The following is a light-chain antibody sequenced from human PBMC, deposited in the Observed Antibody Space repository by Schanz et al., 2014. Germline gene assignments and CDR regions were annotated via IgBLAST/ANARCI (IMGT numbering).Light chain of an antibody. V-gene: IGKV2-30*01. CDR1: QSLVYSDGNTY. J-gene: IGKJ2*01. CDR2: KVS. CDR3: MQGTHPYT. Sequence: DVVMTQSPLSLPVTLGQPASISCRSRQSLVYSDGNTYLNWFQQRPGQPPRRLIYKVSNRDAGVPDRFSGSGSGTDFTLRITRVEAEDVGVYFCMQGTHPYTFGPGTRLEIK.